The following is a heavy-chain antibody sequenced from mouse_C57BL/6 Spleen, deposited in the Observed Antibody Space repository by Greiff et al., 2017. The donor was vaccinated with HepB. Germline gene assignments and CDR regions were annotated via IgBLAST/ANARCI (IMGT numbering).Heavy chain of an antibody. Sequence: EVQLQESGPELVKPGASVKMSCKASGYTFTDYKMHWVKQSHGKSLEWIGYINPNNGGTSYNQKFKGKATLTVNKSSSTAYMELRSLTSEDSAVYYCAVYYYGSSYGFAYWGQGTLVTVSA. CDR3: AVYYYGSSYGFAY. J-gene: IGHJ3*01. V-gene: IGHV1-22*01. D-gene: IGHD1-1*01. CDR1: GYTFTDYK. CDR2: INPNNGGT.